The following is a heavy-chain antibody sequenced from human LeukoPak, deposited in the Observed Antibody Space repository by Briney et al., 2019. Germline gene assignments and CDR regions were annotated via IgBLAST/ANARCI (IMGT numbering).Heavy chain of an antibody. D-gene: IGHD2-21*01. Sequence: ASVKVSCKTSGYTFTAYGVCWVRQVPGDGLEWMGWINGHSCYTVYAQKFQGKVTMTTDTFTNTAYLELTSLSSDDTAIYYCARDTDHIVDYWGQGTLVTVSS. V-gene: IGHV1-18*01. CDR3: ARDTDHIVDY. CDR1: GYTFTAYG. J-gene: IGHJ4*02. CDR2: INGHSCYT.